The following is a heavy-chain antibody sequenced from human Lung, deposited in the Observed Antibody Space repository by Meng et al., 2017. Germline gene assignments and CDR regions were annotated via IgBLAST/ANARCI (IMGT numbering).Heavy chain of an antibody. V-gene: IGHV3-21*01. CDR1: GFTLMGYS. CDR2: ISESGNYR. CDR3: ARGDGSGSLFEN. Sequence: EVQLVESGGGLVKPGGSLSLSCAASGFTLMGYSMNWVRRAPGKGLEWVSSISESGNYRYYADSVKGRFTVTRDNAKNSLYLQMNSLRAEDTAVYYCARGDGSGSLFENWGQGTLVTVSS. D-gene: IGHD3-10*01. J-gene: IGHJ4*02.